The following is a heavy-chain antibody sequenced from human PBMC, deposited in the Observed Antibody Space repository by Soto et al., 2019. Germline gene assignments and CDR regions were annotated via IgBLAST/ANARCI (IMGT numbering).Heavy chain of an antibody. Sequence: PGGSLRLSCAASGFSFSSYAMHWVRQAPGKGLEWVAVISYDGSNKYYADSVKGRFTISRDNSKNTLYLQMNSLRAEDTAVYYCAGDLASYSINGNFDYWGQGTLVTVSS. CDR1: GFSFSSYA. CDR3: AGDLASYSINGNFDY. J-gene: IGHJ4*02. V-gene: IGHV3-30-3*01. D-gene: IGHD6-13*01. CDR2: ISYDGSNK.